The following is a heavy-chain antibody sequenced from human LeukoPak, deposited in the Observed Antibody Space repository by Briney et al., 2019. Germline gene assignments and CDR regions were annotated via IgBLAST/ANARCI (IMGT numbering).Heavy chain of an antibody. Sequence: SVKVSCKTSGVTFSSSAINWVRQAPGQGLEWVGGITPMFATPMYAQRFQGRVTLTADKSTDTVYMELRSLRSEDTAVFFCAREENLGTYSAFDIWGQGTMVTVSS. CDR2: ITPMFATP. J-gene: IGHJ3*02. V-gene: IGHV1-69*06. D-gene: IGHD1-7*01. CDR1: GVTFSSSA. CDR3: AREENLGTYSAFDI.